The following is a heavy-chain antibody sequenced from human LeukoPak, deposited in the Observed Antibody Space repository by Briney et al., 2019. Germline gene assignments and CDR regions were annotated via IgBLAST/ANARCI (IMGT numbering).Heavy chain of an antibody. V-gene: IGHV3-48*02. D-gene: IGHD4-17*01. Sequence: GGSLRLSCAASGFTVSSNFMSWVRQAPGKGLEWVSYISSTGNTIYYADSVKGRFTISRDNAKNSLSLQMNSLRDEDAAVYYCARDYGSHGEYFDYWGQGTLVTVSS. CDR2: ISSTGNTI. CDR3: ARDYGSHGEYFDY. J-gene: IGHJ4*02. CDR1: GFTVSSNF.